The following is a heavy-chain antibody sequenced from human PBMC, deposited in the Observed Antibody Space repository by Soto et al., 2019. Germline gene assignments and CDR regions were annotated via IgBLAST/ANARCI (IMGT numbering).Heavy chain of an antibody. Sequence: GESLKISCKGSGYSFNTYWIGWVRQMPGKGLEGMGIIYPGDSNTRYSPSFQGQLTLTADRSITPPHVQWRSPQASATAMSSCARLTVNTPGTYSSCGMDVWGQGTTVTVSS. CDR2: IYPGDSNT. CDR1: GYSFNTYW. CDR3: ARLTVNTPGTYSSCGMDV. J-gene: IGHJ6*02. D-gene: IGHD4-17*01. V-gene: IGHV5-51*01.